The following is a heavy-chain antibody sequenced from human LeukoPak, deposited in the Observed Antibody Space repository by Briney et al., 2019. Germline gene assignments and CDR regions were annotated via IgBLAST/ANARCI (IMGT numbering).Heavy chain of an antibody. J-gene: IGHJ4*02. CDR2: INPNSGGT. V-gene: IGHV1-2*02. CDR3: ARLGDDYVWGSGGH. Sequence: GASVKVSCKASGYTFTGYYMHWVRQAPGQGLEWMGWINPNSGGTNYAQKFRGRVTMTRDTSISTAYMELSRLRSDDTAVYYCARLGDDYVWGSGGHRGQGTLVTVSS. D-gene: IGHD3-16*01. CDR1: GYTFTGYY.